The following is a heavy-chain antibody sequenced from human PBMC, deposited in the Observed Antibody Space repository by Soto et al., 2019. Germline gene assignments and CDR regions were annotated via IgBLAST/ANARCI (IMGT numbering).Heavy chain of an antibody. CDR2: ISYNGIDE. V-gene: IGHV3-30-3*01. Sequence: QVQLVESGGGVVHPGRSLRLSCAASGFSFSSYALYWVRQAPGKGLEWVALISYNGIDEYYADSVKGRFTISRDSSTNTLPLQMNSLRGEDTAVYYCARAPPRGIAAPGTWGSGMDVWGQGTTVTVSS. D-gene: IGHD6-13*01. CDR1: GFSFSSYA. J-gene: IGHJ6*02. CDR3: ARAPPRGIAAPGTWGSGMDV.